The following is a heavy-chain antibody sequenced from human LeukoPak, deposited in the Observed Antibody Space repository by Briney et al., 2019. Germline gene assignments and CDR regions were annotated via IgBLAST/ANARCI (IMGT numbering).Heavy chain of an antibody. CDR1: GFTFSRYG. Sequence: PAGSLRLSCAASGFTFSRYGMHWVRHAPGDGMEWVALIRYDGSNKYYADSVRGRFTLSRDNSKNTLYLQMNSLRAEDTTVYYCAKVIEDIVVVPAAIQHWSQGTLVTVSS. D-gene: IGHD2-2*01. V-gene: IGHV3-30*02. J-gene: IGHJ1*01. CDR3: AKVIEDIVVVPAAIQH. CDR2: IRYDGSNK.